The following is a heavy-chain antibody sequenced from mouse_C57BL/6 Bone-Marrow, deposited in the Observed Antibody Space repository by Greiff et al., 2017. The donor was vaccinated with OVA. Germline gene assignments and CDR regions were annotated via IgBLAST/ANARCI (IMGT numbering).Heavy chain of an antibody. CDR3: VREEKDYDVRFAY. Sequence: EVKVEESGGGLVQPKGSLKLSCAASGFSFNTYAMNWVRQAPGKGLEWVARIRSKSNNYATYYADSVKDRFTISRDDSESMLYLQMNNLKTEDTAMYYCVREEKDYDVRFAYWGQGTLVTVSA. J-gene: IGHJ3*01. CDR2: IRSKSNNYAT. CDR1: GFSFNTYA. D-gene: IGHD2-4*01. V-gene: IGHV10-1*01.